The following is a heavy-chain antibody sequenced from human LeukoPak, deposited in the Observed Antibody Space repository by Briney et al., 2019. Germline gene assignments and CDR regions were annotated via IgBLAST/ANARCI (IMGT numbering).Heavy chain of an antibody. J-gene: IGHJ4*02. CDR2: INHSGST. V-gene: IGHV4-34*01. Sequence: SGTLSLTCAVYGGSFSGYYWSWIRQPPGKGREWIGEINHSGSTNYNPSLKSRVTISVDTSKNQFSLKLSSVTAADTAVYYCARGSTRYSSSWFDYWGQGTLVTVSS. D-gene: IGHD6-13*01. CDR1: GGSFSGYY. CDR3: ARGSTRYSSSWFDY.